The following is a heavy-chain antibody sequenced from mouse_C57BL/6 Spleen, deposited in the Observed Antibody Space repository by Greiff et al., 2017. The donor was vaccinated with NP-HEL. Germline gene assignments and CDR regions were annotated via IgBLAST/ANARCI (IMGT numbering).Heavy chain of an antibody. J-gene: IGHJ3*01. CDR2: IYPGSGGT. CDR1: GYTFTSYW. CDR3: ARSRTAQATFWFAY. V-gene: IGHV1-55*01. Sequence: QVQLQQPGAELVKPGASVKMSCKASGYTFTSYWITWVKQRPGQGLEWIGDIYPGSGGTNYNEKFKGKATLTADKSSSTAYMQLSSLTSEDSAVYFCARSRTAQATFWFAYWGQGTLVTVSA. D-gene: IGHD3-2*02.